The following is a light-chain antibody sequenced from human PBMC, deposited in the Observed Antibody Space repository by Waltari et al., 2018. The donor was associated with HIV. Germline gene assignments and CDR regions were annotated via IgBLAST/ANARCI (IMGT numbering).Light chain of an antibody. Sequence: EIVLTQSPATLSLSPGERATLSCRASQSVGTFLAWYQQKPGQAPRLLIFDASNRATGIPARFSGSGSVTDFTLTISSLEPEDFALYYCQQRTNWPQNTFGGGTKVEIK. J-gene: IGKJ4*01. CDR1: QSVGTF. CDR3: QQRTNWPQNT. V-gene: IGKV3-11*01. CDR2: DAS.